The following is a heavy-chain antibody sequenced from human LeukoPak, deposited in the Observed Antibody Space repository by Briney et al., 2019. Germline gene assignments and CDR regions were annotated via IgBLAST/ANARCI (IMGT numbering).Heavy chain of an antibody. CDR3: ARDFGAYCGGDCYFPTDY. CDR1: GFTFSSYG. V-gene: IGHV3-30*19. D-gene: IGHD2-21*02. CDR2: ISYDGSNK. Sequence: GGSLRLSCAASGFTFSSYGMHWVRQAPGKGLEWVAVISYDGSNKYYADSVKGRFTISRDNSKNTLYPQMNSLRAEDTAVYYCARDFGAYCGGDCYFPTDYWGQGTLVTVSS. J-gene: IGHJ4*02.